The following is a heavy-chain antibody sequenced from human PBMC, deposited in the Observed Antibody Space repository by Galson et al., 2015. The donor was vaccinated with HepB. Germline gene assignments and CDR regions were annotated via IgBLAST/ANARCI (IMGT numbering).Heavy chain of an antibody. J-gene: IGHJ4*02. V-gene: IGHV1-18*01. CDR1: GFTFISYG. Sequence: SVKVSCKASGFTFISYGFSWVRQAPGQGLEWMGWISRDNENTNYAQKFQDRVTMTTDTSTSTAYMELRGLRSDDTAVYYCARDRKLDYWGQGTLVTVSS. CDR3: ARDRKLDY. CDR2: ISRDNENT.